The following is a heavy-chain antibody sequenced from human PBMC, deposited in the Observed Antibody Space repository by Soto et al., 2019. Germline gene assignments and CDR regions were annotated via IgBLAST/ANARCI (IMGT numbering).Heavy chain of an antibody. Sequence: PGGSLRLSCAASGFTFSNAWMNWVRQAPGKGLEWVGRIKSKADGEQTDYAAPVKGRFSISRDDSESTLYLEMVSLRAEDTAVYYCASLLDKRWYYFDYWGQGTLVTVSS. V-gene: IGHV3-15*07. CDR3: ASLLDKRWYYFDY. J-gene: IGHJ4*02. CDR1: GFTFSNAW. D-gene: IGHD2-15*01. CDR2: IKSKADGEQT.